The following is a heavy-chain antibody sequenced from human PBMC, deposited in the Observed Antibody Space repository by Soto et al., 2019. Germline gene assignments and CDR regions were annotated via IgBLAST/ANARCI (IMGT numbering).Heavy chain of an antibody. Sequence: ASVKVSCKASGYTFTSYAMHWVRQAPGQRLEWMGWINAGNGNTKYSQKFQGRVTITRDTSASTAYMELSSLRSEDTAVYYCARDCSSTSCSFHEFDYWGQGTLVTVSS. CDR3: ARDCSSTSCSFHEFDY. CDR1: GYTFTSYA. J-gene: IGHJ4*02. D-gene: IGHD2-2*01. V-gene: IGHV1-3*01. CDR2: INAGNGNT.